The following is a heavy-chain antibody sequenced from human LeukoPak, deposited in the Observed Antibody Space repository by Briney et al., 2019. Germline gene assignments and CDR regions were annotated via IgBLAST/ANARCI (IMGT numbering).Heavy chain of an antibody. D-gene: IGHD5-24*01. J-gene: IGHJ4*02. CDR1: GGSISSGNYY. CDR3: AKDYRPDGFNDIDY. Sequence: SETLSLTCTVSGGSISSGNYYWSWIRQHPGKGLEWIGYIYYSGTTYYNPSLKSRVTGSRDTSKNQFSLKLSSVTAADTAVYYCAKDYRPDGFNDIDYWGQGTQVTVSS. CDR2: IYYSGTT. V-gene: IGHV4-31*03.